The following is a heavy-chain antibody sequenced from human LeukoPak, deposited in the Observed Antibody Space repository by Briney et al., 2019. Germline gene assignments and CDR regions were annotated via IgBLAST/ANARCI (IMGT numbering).Heavy chain of an antibody. CDR3: ARGHYRIEL. J-gene: IGHJ4*02. CDR2: IKEDGSDK. V-gene: IGHV3-7*01. CDR1: GFTFSRHW. D-gene: IGHD3-10*01. Sequence: GGSLRLSCAASGFTFSRHWMSWVRQAPGKGLECVAKIKEDGSDKHYVDSGKGRFTISRDNAKNSLFLQMNSLRTEDTSVYYCARGHYRIELWGQGTLVTVSS.